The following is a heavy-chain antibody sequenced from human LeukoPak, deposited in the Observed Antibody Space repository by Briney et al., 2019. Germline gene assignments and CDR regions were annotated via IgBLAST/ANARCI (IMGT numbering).Heavy chain of an antibody. CDR2: INHSGST. CDR1: GGSFSGYY. D-gene: IGHD6-6*01. Sequence: SETLSLTCAVYGGSFSGYYWSWIRQPPGKGLEWIGEINHSGSTSYNPSLKSRVTISVDTSKNQFSLKLSSVTAADTAVYYCARIKAARPFDYWGQGTLATVSS. J-gene: IGHJ4*02. CDR3: ARIKAARPFDY. V-gene: IGHV4-34*01.